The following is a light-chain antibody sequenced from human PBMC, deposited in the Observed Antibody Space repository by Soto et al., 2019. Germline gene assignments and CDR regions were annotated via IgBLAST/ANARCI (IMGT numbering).Light chain of an antibody. Sequence: QSALTQPRSVSGSPGQSVSISCTGTNSDIGNYNLVSWYQQPPGKAPKLIISAVSRRPSGVPDRFSGSKSGNTASLTISGLQTEDEADYYCSSYTSSSTLGVFGGGTKLTVL. V-gene: IGLV2-11*01. CDR1: NSDIGNYNL. J-gene: IGLJ2*01. CDR3: SSYTSSSTLGV. CDR2: AVS.